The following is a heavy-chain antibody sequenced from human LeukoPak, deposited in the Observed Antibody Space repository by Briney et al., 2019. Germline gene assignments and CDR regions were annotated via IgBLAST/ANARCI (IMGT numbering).Heavy chain of an antibody. D-gene: IGHD6-6*01. V-gene: IGHV3-23*01. J-gene: IGHJ4*02. CDR3: AKAAQVAGRPNLGGHFDY. CDR2: ISGSGGGT. Sequence: PGGSLRLSCATSKFTFSSYAMSWVRQAPGKGLEWVSTISGSGGGTYYAESVKGRFTISRDNDKNTLYLQMNSLRAEDTAVYYCAKAAQVAGRPNLGGHFDYWGQGTLVTVSS. CDR1: KFTFSSYA.